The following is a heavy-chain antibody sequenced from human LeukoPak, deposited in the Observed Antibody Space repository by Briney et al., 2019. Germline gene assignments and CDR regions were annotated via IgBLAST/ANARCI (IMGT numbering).Heavy chain of an antibody. J-gene: IGHJ3*01. Sequence: ASVKVSCKASGYTFSRYDINWVRQAPGQGLEWMGWMNPNSGNTGYAQKFQGRVAINRNSSISTAYMELRSLRSEDTATYYCARVRGGGWAAFDLWGQGTVVTVFS. CDR1: GYTFSRYD. CDR2: MNPNSGNT. D-gene: IGHD6-19*01. V-gene: IGHV1-8*03. CDR3: ARVRGGGWAAFDL.